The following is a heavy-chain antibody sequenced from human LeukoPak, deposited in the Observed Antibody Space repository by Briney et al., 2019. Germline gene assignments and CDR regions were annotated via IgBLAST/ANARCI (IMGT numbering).Heavy chain of an antibody. V-gene: IGHV1-8*01. J-gene: IGHJ5*02. CDR3: ARAPIVVVPAAILRWFDP. Sequence: ASVKVSCKASGHTFTSYDINWVRQATGQGLEWMGWMNPNSGNTGYAQKFQGRVTMTRNTSISTAYMELSSLRSEDTAVYYCARAPIVVVPAAILRWFDPWGQGTLVTVSS. CDR2: MNPNSGNT. D-gene: IGHD2-2*02. CDR1: GHTFTSYD.